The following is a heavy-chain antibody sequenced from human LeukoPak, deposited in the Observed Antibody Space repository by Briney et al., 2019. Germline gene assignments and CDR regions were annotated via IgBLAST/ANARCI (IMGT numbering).Heavy chain of an antibody. V-gene: IGHV1-2*02. Sequence: ASVTVSCTPSVYTFTFYYMHWVRQAPGQGLEWIGRINPNSGDTKYAQNFQGRVTMTRDTSIDTAYMDLSRLRSDDTAVYYCARVGFERPRSSITVVRGVIRPNAFDLWGQGTMVTVSS. CDR1: VYTFTFYY. CDR3: ARVGFERPRSSITVVRGVIRPNAFDL. CDR2: INPNSGDT. D-gene: IGHD3-10*01. J-gene: IGHJ3*01.